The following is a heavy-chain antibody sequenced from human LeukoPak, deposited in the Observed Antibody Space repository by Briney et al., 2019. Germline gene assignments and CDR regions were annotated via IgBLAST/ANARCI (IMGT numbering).Heavy chain of an antibody. J-gene: IGHJ4*02. CDR3: AKDGEIDY. D-gene: IGHD2-21*01. CDR2: ISYDGSNK. V-gene: IGHV3-30*18. Sequence: GGSLRLSCAASGFTFSSYGMHWVRQAPGKGLEWVAVISYDGSNKYYADSVKGRFTFSRDNSKNTLYLQMTRLRAEDTAVYYWAKDGEIDYWGQGTQGTVSS. CDR1: GFTFSSYG.